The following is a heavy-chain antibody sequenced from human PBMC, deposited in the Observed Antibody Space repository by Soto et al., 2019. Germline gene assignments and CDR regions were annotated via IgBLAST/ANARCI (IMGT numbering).Heavy chain of an antibody. V-gene: IGHV1-46*01. CDR1: GYTVTSFY. D-gene: IGHD3-22*01. CDR3: ARGSDNYWAFDH. CDR2: LNPNGDTA. J-gene: IGHJ4*02. Sequence: QVQLVQSGAEMKEPGASVRVSCKASGYTVTSFYMHWVRQAPGQGLEWMGILNPNGDTANYAQRFQGRLTMTTDTSTGTVYMGLSSLTSEDTAIYYCARGSDNYWAFDHWGQGTQVIVSS.